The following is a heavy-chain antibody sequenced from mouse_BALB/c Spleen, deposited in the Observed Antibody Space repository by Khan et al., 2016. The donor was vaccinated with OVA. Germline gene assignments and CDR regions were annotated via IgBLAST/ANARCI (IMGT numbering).Heavy chain of an antibody. Sequence: EVELVESGGGSVKPGGSLKLSCAVSGFTFSSYVMSWVRQTPEKRLEWVASISSGGSTYYSDSVKGRFTISRDNARNIVYLQMSSLRSEDMAMYYCAREAYRYDEYYFDYWGQGTTRTVSS. CDR2: ISSGGST. V-gene: IGHV5-6-5*01. CDR3: AREAYRYDEYYFDY. J-gene: IGHJ2*01. CDR1: GFTFSSYV. D-gene: IGHD2-14*01.